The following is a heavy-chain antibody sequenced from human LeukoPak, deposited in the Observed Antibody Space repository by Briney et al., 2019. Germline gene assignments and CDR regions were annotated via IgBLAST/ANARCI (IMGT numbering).Heavy chain of an antibody. J-gene: IGHJ4*02. Sequence: GGSLRLSCAASGLTFSSYAMSWVRQAPGKGLEWVSGTSGSGRSIHYADTVKGRFTISRDNSKNTLYLQMNSLRADDTAVYYCAKDMNSWRDGSGLGDYFDYWGQGTLVTVSS. CDR3: AKDMNSWRDGSGLGDYFDY. CDR1: GLTFSSYA. D-gene: IGHD6-19*01. V-gene: IGHV3-23*01. CDR2: TSGSGRSI.